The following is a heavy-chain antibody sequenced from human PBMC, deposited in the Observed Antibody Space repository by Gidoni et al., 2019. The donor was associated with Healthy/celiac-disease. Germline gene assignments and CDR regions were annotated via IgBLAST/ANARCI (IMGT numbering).Heavy chain of an antibody. V-gene: IGHV3-9*01. D-gene: IGHD2-21*02. CDR2: ISWNSGSI. Sequence: EVQLVESGGGLVQPGRSLRLSCAASGFTFDDYAMHWVRQAPGKGLEWVSGISWNSGSIGYADSVKGRFTISRDNAKNSLYLQMNSLRAEDTALYYCAKDAYCGGDCSHGIDYWGQGTLVTVSS. CDR3: AKDAYCGGDCSHGIDY. CDR1: GFTFDDYA. J-gene: IGHJ4*02.